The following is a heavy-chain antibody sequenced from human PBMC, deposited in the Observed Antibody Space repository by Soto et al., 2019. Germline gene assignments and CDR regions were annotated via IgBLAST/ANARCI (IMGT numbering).Heavy chain of an antibody. D-gene: IGHD3-10*02. V-gene: IGHV3-53*01. Sequence: GGSLRLSCAVSGFSVSRNYLSWVRQAPGKGLEWVSVHYSGGSTYYADSAQCRFTISRDKSNNTIHLQMSRERAEDTAVYFCSRHRHVLSTGRPPSSTDPPGQRNQVTLFS. CDR3: SRHRHVLSTGRPPSSTDP. CDR2: HYSGGST. CDR1: GFSVSRNY. J-gene: IGHJ5*02.